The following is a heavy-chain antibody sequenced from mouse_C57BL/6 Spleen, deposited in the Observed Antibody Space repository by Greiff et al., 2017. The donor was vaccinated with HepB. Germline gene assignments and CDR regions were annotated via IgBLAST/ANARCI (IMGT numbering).Heavy chain of an antibody. D-gene: IGHD4-1*01. CDR1: GYSITSGYY. CDR2: ISYDGSN. CDR3: ARDDLGYFDY. V-gene: IGHV3-6*01. J-gene: IGHJ2*01. Sequence: DVQLQESGPGLVKPSQSLSLTCSVTGYSITSGYYWNWIRQFPGNKLEWMGYISYDGSNNYNPSLKNRISITRDTSKNQFFLKLNSVTTEDTATYYCARDDLGYFDYWGQGTTLTVSS.